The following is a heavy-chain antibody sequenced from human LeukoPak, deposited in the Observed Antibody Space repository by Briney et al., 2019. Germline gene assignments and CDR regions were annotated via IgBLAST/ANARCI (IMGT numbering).Heavy chain of an antibody. D-gene: IGHD4-17*01. Sequence: PSQTLSLTCAVSGGSIRSGGYSWSWIRQPPGKGLEWIGYIYHSGSTYYNPSLKSRVTISVDRSKNQFSLKLSSVTAADTAVYYCAICWGDYVPCDAFDIWGQGTMVTVSS. V-gene: IGHV4-30-2*01. J-gene: IGHJ3*02. CDR2: IYHSGST. CDR3: AICWGDYVPCDAFDI. CDR1: GGSIRSGGYS.